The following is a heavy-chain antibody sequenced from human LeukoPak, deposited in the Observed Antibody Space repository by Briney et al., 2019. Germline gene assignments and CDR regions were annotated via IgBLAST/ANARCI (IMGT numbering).Heavy chain of an antibody. V-gene: IGHV3-23*01. CDR3: TRDLMDYDVSTGLHHYYMDV. CDR1: GFTFNTYA. CDR2: ISGSGGST. J-gene: IGHJ6*02. D-gene: IGHD3-9*01. Sequence: GKSLRLSCAASGFTFNTYAMSWVRQAPGKGLEWVSAISGSGGSTYYADSVKGRFTISRDNAKNTLFLQMNTLRVEDTAVYYCTRDLMDYDVSTGLHHYYMDVWGQGTTVTVSS.